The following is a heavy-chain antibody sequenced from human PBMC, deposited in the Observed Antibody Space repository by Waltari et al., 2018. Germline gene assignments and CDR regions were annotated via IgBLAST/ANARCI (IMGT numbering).Heavy chain of an antibody. CDR1: GYAFTSYD. Sequence: QVQLVQSGAEVKKPGASVMVSCRASGYAFTSYDITWVRQATGQGLEWMGWMNPNSGNTGYAQKFQGRVTLTRDTSISTAFMELSSLRSEDTAVYYCARTHGDLDYWGQGTLVTVSS. D-gene: IGHD3-10*01. V-gene: IGHV1-8*01. CDR2: MNPNSGNT. J-gene: IGHJ4*02. CDR3: ARTHGDLDY.